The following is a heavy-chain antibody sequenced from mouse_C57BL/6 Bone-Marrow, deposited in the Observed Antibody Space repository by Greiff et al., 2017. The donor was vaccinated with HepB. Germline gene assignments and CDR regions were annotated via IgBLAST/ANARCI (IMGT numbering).Heavy chain of an antibody. V-gene: IGHV5-16*01. D-gene: IGHD1-1*01. CDR1: GFTFSDYY. CDR2: INYDGSST. CDR3: AREGAYYGSSHWYFDV. Sequence: EVQLVESEGGLVQPGSSMKLSCTASGFTFSDYYMAWVRQVPEKGLEWVANINYDGSSTYYLDSLKSRFIISRDNAKNILYLQMSSLKSEDTATYYCAREGAYYGSSHWYFDVWGTGTTVTVSS. J-gene: IGHJ1*03.